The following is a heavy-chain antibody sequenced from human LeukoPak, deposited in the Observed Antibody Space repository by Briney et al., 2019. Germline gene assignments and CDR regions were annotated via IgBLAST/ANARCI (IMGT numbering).Heavy chain of an antibody. CDR2: ISSTSSTM. V-gene: IGHV3-48*02. D-gene: IGHD4-23*01. Sequence: PGESLRLSCAASGFTFSSYSMNWVRQAPGKGLEWVSYISSTSSTMYYADSVKGRFTISRDNAKSSLYLQMNSLRDEDTAVYYCARDYGGNPTPWYYYMDVWGKGTTVTVSS. J-gene: IGHJ6*03. CDR1: GFTFSSYS. CDR3: ARDYGGNPTPWYYYMDV.